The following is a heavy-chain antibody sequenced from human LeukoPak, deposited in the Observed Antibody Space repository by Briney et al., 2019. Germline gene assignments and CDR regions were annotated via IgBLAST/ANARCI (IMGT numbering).Heavy chain of an antibody. CDR3: ARRSVRYYNYMDV. V-gene: IGHV3-7*01. D-gene: IGHD3-10*02. CDR1: GFTFSSYW. Sequence: VGSLRLSCAASGFTFSSYWMNWVRQAPGKGLEWVANIKQDGSEKYYVDSVKGRFTISRDNAKNSLYLQMNSLRAEDTAVYYCARRSVRYYNYMDVWGKGTTVTVSS. CDR2: IKQDGSEK. J-gene: IGHJ6*03.